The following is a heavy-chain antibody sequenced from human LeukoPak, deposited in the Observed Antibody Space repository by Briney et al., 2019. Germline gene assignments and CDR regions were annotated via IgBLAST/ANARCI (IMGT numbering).Heavy chain of an antibody. J-gene: IGHJ6*02. CDR3: ARDWGQQSAPGGMDV. D-gene: IGHD3-16*01. CDR2: IYYSGST. CDR1: GLSLSSYY. Sequence: SETLSLTCTVSGLSLSSYYWSWLRQPPGEGLEWIGYIYYSGSTNYNPPLRTRDHISVDTTKNQFSMKLSSVTAAETAAYYCARDWGQQSAPGGMDVWGQGTTVTVSS. V-gene: IGHV4-59*01.